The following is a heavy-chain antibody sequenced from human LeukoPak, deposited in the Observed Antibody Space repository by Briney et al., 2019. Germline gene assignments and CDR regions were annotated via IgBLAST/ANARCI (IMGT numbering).Heavy chain of an antibody. D-gene: IGHD1-26*01. CDR3: ARDRQGLGFTDY. CDR2: IYHSGST. V-gene: IGHV4-38-2*02. J-gene: IGHJ4*02. CDR1: GYSISSNYY. Sequence: PSETLSLTCTVSGYSISSNYYWGWIRQPPGKGLEWIGSIYHSGSTYYNPSLKSRVTISVDTSKNQFSLKLSSVTAADTAVYYCARDRQGLGFTDYWGQGTLVTVSS.